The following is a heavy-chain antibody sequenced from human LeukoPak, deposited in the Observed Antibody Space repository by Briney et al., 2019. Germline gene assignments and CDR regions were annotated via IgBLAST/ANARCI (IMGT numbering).Heavy chain of an antibody. CDR3: ARDAQWLVAYWFDP. V-gene: IGHV1-8*03. CDR1: GYTFTSYD. CDR2: MNPNSGNT. J-gene: IGHJ5*02. D-gene: IGHD6-19*01. Sequence: ASVKVSCKASGYTFTSYDINWVRQATGQGLEWMGWMNPNSGNTGYAQKFQGRVTITRNTSISTAYMELSSLRSEDTAVYYCARDAQWLVAYWFDPWGQGTLVTVSS.